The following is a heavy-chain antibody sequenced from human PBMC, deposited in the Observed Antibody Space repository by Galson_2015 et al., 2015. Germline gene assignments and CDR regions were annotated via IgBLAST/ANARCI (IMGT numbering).Heavy chain of an antibody. Sequence: SLRLSCAASGFTFSSYGMHWVRHAPGTGLEWVAVVSYDGSNKYYADSVKGRFTISRDNSKNTLYLQMNSLRAEDTAVYYCAKDEGGGTARYYYGMDVWGQGTTVTVSS. CDR3: AKDEGGGTARYYYGMDV. CDR1: GFTFSSYG. CDR2: VSYDGSNK. J-gene: IGHJ6*02. D-gene: IGHD1-26*01. V-gene: IGHV3-30*18.